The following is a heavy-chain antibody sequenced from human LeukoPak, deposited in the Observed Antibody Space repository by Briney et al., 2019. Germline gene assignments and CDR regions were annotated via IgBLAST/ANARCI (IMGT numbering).Heavy chain of an antibody. CDR3: ARDPSAWAAWDY. CDR1: GYIFTTYR. Sequence: APVKVSCKASGYIFTTYRIHWVRQAPGQGLEWMGIINPNNGGTTYAQKFQGRVTMTRDTSTSIVYMELSSLTSEDTALYYCARDPSAWAAWDYWGQGTLVTVSS. J-gene: IGHJ4*02. CDR2: INPNNGGT. V-gene: IGHV1-46*01. D-gene: IGHD6-19*01.